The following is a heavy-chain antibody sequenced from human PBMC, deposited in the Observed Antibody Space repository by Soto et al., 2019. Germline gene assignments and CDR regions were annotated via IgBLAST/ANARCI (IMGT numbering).Heavy chain of an antibody. CDR2: IIPILGIA. V-gene: IGHV1-69*02. CDR3: ARQPDDYGGHSLGY. CDR1: GGTFSSYT. Sequence: QVQLVQSGAEVKKPGSSVKVSCKASGGTFSSYTISWVRQAPGQGLEWMGRIIPILGIANYAQKFQGRVTITADKSTRTAYMELSSLRSEDTAVYYCARQPDDYGGHSLGYWGQGTLVTVSS. J-gene: IGHJ4*02. D-gene: IGHD4-17*01.